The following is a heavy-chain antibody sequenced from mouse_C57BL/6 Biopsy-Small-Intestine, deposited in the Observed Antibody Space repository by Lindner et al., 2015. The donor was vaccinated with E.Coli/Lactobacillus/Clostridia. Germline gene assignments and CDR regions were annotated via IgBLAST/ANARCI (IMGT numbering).Heavy chain of an antibody. Sequence: LQESGGDLVKPGGSLKLSCAASGFTFSSYGMSWVRQTPDKRLEWVATISSGGSYTYYPDSVKGRFTISRDNAKNTLYLQMSSLKSEDTAMYYCSSPNSNYVGRDWYFDVWGTGTTVTVSS. CDR2: ISSGGSYT. D-gene: IGHD2-5*01. V-gene: IGHV5-6*01. CDR3: SSPNSNYVGRDWYFDV. J-gene: IGHJ1*03. CDR1: GFTFSSYG.